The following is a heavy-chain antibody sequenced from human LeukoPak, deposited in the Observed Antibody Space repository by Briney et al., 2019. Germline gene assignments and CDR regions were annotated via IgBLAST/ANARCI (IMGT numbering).Heavy chain of an antibody. V-gene: IGHV4-59*08. CDR1: GGSISSYY. D-gene: IGHD3-16*01. Sequence: SETLSLTCTVSGGSISSYYWSWIRQPPGKGLEWIGYIYYSGSTNYDPSLKSRVTISVDTSKNQFSLRLSSVTAADTAVYYCARHRGPTFGVGARGFEYWGQGTLVTVSS. J-gene: IGHJ4*02. CDR2: IYYSGST. CDR3: ARHRGPTFGVGARGFEY.